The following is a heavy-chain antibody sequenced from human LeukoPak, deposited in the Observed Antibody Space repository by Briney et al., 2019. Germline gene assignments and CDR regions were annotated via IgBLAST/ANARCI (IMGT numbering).Heavy chain of an antibody. V-gene: IGHV4-34*01. J-gene: IGHJ4*02. CDR3: ARMMRMGGYSSSWYGSFDY. Sequence: PSETLSLTCAVYGGSFSGYYWSWIRQPPGKGLEWIGEINHSGSTNYNPSLKSRVTISVDTSKNQFSLKLSSVTAADTAVYYCARMMRMGGYSSSWYGSFDYWGQGTLVTVSS. D-gene: IGHD6-13*01. CDR1: GGSFSGYY. CDR2: INHSGST.